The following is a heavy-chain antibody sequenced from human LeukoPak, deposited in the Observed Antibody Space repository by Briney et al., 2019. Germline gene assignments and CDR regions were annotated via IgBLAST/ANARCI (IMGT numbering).Heavy chain of an antibody. J-gene: IGHJ4*02. CDR2: ISGSGGST. D-gene: IGHD6-13*01. Sequence: PGGSLRLSCAASGFTFSGYSMNWVRQAPGKGLEWVSAISGSGGSTYYADSVKGRFTISRDNSKNTLYLQMNSLRADDTAVYYCAKRIAAAGPYFDYWGQGTLVTVSS. CDR1: GFTFSGYS. V-gene: IGHV3-23*01. CDR3: AKRIAAAGPYFDY.